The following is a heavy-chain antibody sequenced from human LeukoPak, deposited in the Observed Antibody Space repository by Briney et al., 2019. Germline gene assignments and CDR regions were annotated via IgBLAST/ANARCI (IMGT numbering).Heavy chain of an antibody. V-gene: IGHV4-59*01. CDR3: ARGDGDY. D-gene: IGHD6-6*01. CDR2: IYYSGST. J-gene: IGHJ4*02. CDR1: GGSISSYY. Sequence: SETLSLTCTVSGGSISSYYWSWIRQPPGKGLEWIGYIYYSGSTNYNPSLKSRVTISVDTSKNQFSLKLSSVTAADTAVYCCARGDGDYWGQGTLVTVSS.